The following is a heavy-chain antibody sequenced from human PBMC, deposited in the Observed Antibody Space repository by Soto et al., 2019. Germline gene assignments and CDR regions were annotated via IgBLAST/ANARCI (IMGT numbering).Heavy chain of an antibody. Sequence: PGGSLRLSCAASGFTFSSYSMNWVRQAPGKGLEWVSSISSSSSYIYYADSVKGRFTISRDNAKNSLYLQMNSLRAEDTAVYYCARLGVVVAANIDYWGQGTLVTVSS. CDR2: ISSSSSYI. D-gene: IGHD2-15*01. J-gene: IGHJ4*02. V-gene: IGHV3-21*01. CDR3: ARLGVVVAANIDY. CDR1: GFTFSSYS.